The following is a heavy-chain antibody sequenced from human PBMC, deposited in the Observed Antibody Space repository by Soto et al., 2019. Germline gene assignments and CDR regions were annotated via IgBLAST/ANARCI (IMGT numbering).Heavy chain of an antibody. J-gene: IGHJ5*02. CDR3: ATDTGVGDATNWLDT. V-gene: IGHV4-4*07. CDR1: GVSISNSY. Sequence: PSETLSLTCSVSGVSISNSYWSWIRQPAGKGLEWLGRIYVSGNTNYNPSLKGRVTLSIDTSKNQLSLKLRSVTAADTAVYYCATDTGVGDATNWLDTWGQGSLVTVSS. CDR2: IYVSGNT. D-gene: IGHD3-10*01.